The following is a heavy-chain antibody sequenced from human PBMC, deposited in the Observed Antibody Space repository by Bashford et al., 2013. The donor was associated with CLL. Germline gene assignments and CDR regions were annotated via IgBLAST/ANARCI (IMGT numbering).Heavy chain of an antibody. Sequence: SETLSLTCNVSGGSFKKSSYYWGWIRQSPGKGLEWIGSLSVSGSTFSNPSLQSRVTISVDTSKSQFSLKLDSVTAADTAVYYCARGYYYDSSGYFPIDYWGQGTLVTVSS. V-gene: IGHV4-39*01. D-gene: IGHD3-22*01. J-gene: IGHJ4*02. CDR3: ARGYYYDSSGYFPIDY. CDR2: LSVSGST. CDR1: GGSFKKSSYY.